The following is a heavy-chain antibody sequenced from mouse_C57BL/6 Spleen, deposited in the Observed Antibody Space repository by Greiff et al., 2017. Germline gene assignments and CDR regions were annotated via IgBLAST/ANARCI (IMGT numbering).Heavy chain of an antibody. D-gene: IGHD2-4*01. CDR3: ARDGDDYDGWFAY. J-gene: IGHJ3*01. CDR2: IYPGDGDT. V-gene: IGHV1-82*01. Sequence: VQLQQSGPELVKPGASVKISCKASGYAFSSSWMNWVKQRPGKGLEWIGRIYPGDGDTNYNGKFKGKATLTADKSSSTAYMQLSSLTSEDSAVYFCARDGDDYDGWFAYWGQGTLVTVSA. CDR1: GYAFSSSW.